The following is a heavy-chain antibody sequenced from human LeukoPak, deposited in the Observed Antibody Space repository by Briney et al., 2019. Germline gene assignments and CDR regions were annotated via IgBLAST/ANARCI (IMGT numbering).Heavy chain of an antibody. CDR2: INPNSGGT. CDR3: ARTASSIAARQGYYYYMDV. D-gene: IGHD6-6*01. V-gene: IGHV1-2*06. Sequence: ASVKVSCKASGYTFTGYYMHWVRQAPGQGLEWMGRINPNSGGTNYAQKFRGRVTMTRDTSISTAYMELSRLRSDDTAVYYCARTASSIAARQGYYYYMDVWGKGTTVTVSS. J-gene: IGHJ6*03. CDR1: GYTFTGYY.